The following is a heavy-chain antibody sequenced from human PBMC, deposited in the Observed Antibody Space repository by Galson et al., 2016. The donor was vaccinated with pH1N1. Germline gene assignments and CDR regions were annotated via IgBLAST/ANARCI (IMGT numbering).Heavy chain of an antibody. CDR1: GFTFNSYW. J-gene: IGHJ6*02. CDR3: ARENIVVGEGWDYGMDV. V-gene: IGHV3-7*03. CDR2: IKQDGSEK. Sequence: SLRLSCAASGFTFNSYWMSWVRQAPGKGLEWVANIKQDGSEKYYVDSVKGRFTISRDNAKNSLYLQMNCLRAADTAVYYCARENIVVGEGWDYGMDVWGQGTTVTVS. D-gene: IGHD2-15*01.